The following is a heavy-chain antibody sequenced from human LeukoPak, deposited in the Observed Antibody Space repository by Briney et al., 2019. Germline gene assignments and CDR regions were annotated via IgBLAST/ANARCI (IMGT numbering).Heavy chain of an antibody. CDR3: ARDYSSSWYCAFDI. V-gene: IGHV3-21*01. D-gene: IGHD6-13*01. CDR1: GFTFSSYS. Sequence: GGSLRLSCAASGFTFSSYSMNWVRQAPGKGLEWVSSISSSSSYIYYADSVKGRFTISRDNAKNSLYLQMNSLRAEDTAVYYCARDYSSSWYCAFDIWGQGTMVTVSS. J-gene: IGHJ3*02. CDR2: ISSSSSYI.